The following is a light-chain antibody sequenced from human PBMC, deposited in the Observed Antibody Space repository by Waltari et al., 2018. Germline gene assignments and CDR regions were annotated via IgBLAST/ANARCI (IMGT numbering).Light chain of an antibody. CDR2: GAS. CDR1: QSVSST. V-gene: IGKV3-20*01. J-gene: IGKJ1*01. Sequence: EIVLTQSPGTQFLSPGEGATLSCRASQSVSSTLAWYQQKPGLAPRLLIYGASSRATGIPDRFSGSGSGTDFSLTISRLEPDDSAVYFCQHYVSLPATFGQGTKVEIK. CDR3: QHYVSLPAT.